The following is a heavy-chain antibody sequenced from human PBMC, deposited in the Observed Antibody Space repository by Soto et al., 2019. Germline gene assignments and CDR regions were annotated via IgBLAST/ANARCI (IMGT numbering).Heavy chain of an antibody. V-gene: IGHV4-30-4*01. CDR3: ASRYSDTNWFDP. D-gene: IGHD5-18*01. Sequence: PSETLSLTCTVSGGSISSGDYYWSWIRQPPGKGLEWIGYIYYSWSTYYNPSLKSRVTISVDTSKNQFSLKLSSVTAADTAVYYCASRYSDTNWFDPWGQGTLVTVSS. J-gene: IGHJ5*02. CDR1: GGSISSGDYY. CDR2: IYYSWST.